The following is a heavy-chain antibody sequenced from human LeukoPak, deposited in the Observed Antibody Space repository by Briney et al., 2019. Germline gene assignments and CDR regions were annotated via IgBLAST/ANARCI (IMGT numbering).Heavy chain of an antibody. CDR2: IKQDGSEK. J-gene: IGHJ4*02. Sequence: PGGPLRLSCAASVFTFRIYWMSGVRQARGEGLEWVANIKQDGSEKYYVDSVKGRFTISRDNAKNSLYLQMNSLRAEDTAVYYCAKDDYSSGWDWGQGTLVTVSS. CDR1: VFTFRIYW. D-gene: IGHD6-19*01. V-gene: IGHV3-7*03. CDR3: AKDDYSSGWD.